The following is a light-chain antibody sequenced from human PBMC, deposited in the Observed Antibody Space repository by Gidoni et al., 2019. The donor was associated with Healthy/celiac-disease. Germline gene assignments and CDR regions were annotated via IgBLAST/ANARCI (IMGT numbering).Light chain of an antibody. CDR2: DAS. V-gene: IGKV1-33*01. Sequence: DIQMTQSPSSLSSSVGDRVTITIQASQDICNYLNWYQQKTGKAPKLLIYDASNLETGVPSRFSGSGSETDFTFTISRLQPEDIATYYCQRYDNLPTFGQGTRLEIK. CDR3: QRYDNLPT. CDR1: QDICNY. J-gene: IGKJ5*01.